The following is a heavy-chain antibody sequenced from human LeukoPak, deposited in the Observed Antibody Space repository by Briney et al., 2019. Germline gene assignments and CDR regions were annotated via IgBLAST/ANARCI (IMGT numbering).Heavy chain of an antibody. CDR2: IYSGGST. CDR1: GFTVTTNY. J-gene: IGHJ4*02. V-gene: IGHV3-53*04. D-gene: IGHD3-10*01. Sequence: GGSLRLSCAASGFTVTTNYMSWVRQAPGKGLEWVSVIYSGGSTYYADSVKGRFTISRHNSKNTLYLQMDSLRDEDTAVYFCAKDLSPDPLWPKPDYWGQGTLVTVSS. CDR3: AKDLSPDPLWPKPDY.